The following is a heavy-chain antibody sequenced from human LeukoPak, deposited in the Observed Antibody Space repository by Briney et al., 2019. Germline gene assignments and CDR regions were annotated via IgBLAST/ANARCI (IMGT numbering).Heavy chain of an antibody. D-gene: IGHD6-19*01. J-gene: IGHJ4*02. CDR3: ATRYSSGWYTFDY. Sequence: GASVKVSCKASGYTFTSYYMHWVRQAPGQGLEWMGIINPSGGSTSCAQKFQGRVTMTRDTSTSTVYMELSSLRSEDTAVYYCATRYSSGWYTFDYWGQGTLVTVSS. CDR2: INPSGGST. V-gene: IGHV1-46*01. CDR1: GYTFTSYY.